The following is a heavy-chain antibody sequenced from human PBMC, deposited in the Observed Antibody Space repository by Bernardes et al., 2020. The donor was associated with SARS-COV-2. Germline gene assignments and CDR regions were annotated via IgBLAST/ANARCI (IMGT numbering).Heavy chain of an antibody. V-gene: IGHV1-18*01. CDR3: ALTTYYYDSSGYFY. D-gene: IGHD3-22*01. CDR2: ISGDDGNT. Sequence: ASVKVSCKASGYTFTSYGISWVRQAPGQGLEWMGWISGDDGNTNYAQKFHGRVTMTTDTSTSTAYMELRSLRSDDTAVYYCALTTYYYDSSGYFYWGQGTLVTVSS. J-gene: IGHJ4*02. CDR1: GYTFTSYG.